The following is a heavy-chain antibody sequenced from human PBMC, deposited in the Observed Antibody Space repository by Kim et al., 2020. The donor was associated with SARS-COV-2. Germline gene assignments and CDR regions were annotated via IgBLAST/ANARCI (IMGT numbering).Heavy chain of an antibody. Sequence: GGSLRLSCAASGFTFSSYGMHWVRQAPGKGLEWVAVIWYDGSNKYYADSVKGRFTISRDNSKNTLYLQMNSLRAEDTAVYYCAREYCSSTSCYGYYYYGMDVWGQGTTVTVSS. CDR2: IWYDGSNK. CDR3: AREYCSSTSCYGYYYYGMDV. D-gene: IGHD2-2*01. CDR1: GFTFSSYG. J-gene: IGHJ6*02. V-gene: IGHV3-33*01.